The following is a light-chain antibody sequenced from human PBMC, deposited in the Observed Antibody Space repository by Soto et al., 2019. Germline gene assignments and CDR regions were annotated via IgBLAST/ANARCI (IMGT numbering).Light chain of an antibody. J-gene: IGLJ1*01. Sequence: QSVLTQPPSASGSPGQSVTISCTGTSSDVGAYKYVSWYQLHPGKAPKLMIYEVTKRPSGVPDRFSGSKFGNTASLTVSGLQAEDEADYYCSSYTSSSTLVFGTGTKAPS. CDR2: EVT. CDR1: SSDVGAYKY. V-gene: IGLV2-8*01. CDR3: SSYTSSSTLV.